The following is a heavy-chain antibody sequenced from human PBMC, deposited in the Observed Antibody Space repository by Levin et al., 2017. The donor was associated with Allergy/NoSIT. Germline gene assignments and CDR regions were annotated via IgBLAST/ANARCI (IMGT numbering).Heavy chain of an antibody. CDR2: IDWDDDK. J-gene: IGHJ3*02. CDR3: ARALSSSEAFDI. Sequence: SGPTLVKPPQTLTLTCTFSGFSLSTSGMRVSWIRQPPGKALEWLARIDWDDDKFYSTSLKTRLTISKDTSKNQVVLTMTNMDPVDTATYYCARALSSSEAFDIWGQGTMVTVSS. V-gene: IGHV2-70*04. CDR1: GFSLSTSGMR. D-gene: IGHD6-6*01.